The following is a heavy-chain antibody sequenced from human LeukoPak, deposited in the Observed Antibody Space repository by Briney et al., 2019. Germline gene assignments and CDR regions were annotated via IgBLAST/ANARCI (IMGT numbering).Heavy chain of an antibody. J-gene: IGHJ4*02. CDR2: ISWNSGSI. CDR1: GSTFDDYA. V-gene: IGHV3-9*01. CDR3: AKDLAAGAFYYFDY. Sequence: PGGSLRLSCAASGSTFDDYAMHWVRQAPGKGLEWVSGISWNSGSIGYADSVKGRFTISRDNAKNSLYLQMNSLRAEDTALYYCAKDLAAGAFYYFDYWGQGTLVTVSS. D-gene: IGHD6-13*01.